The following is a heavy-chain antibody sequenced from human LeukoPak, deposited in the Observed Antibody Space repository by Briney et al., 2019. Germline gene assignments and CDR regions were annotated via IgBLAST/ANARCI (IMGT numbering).Heavy chain of an antibody. Sequence: PSETLSLTCAVYGGSFSDHYWNWIRQPSGKGLEWIGEINHIGTTNYNASLKSRVTISVDTSKNHFSLKLNSMTAADTAVYYCARKASHYSYGLRTIDYWGQGNLVTVSS. V-gene: IGHV4-34*01. CDR1: GGSFSDHY. J-gene: IGHJ4*02. CDR3: ARKASHYSYGLRTIDY. CDR2: INHIGTT. D-gene: IGHD5-18*01.